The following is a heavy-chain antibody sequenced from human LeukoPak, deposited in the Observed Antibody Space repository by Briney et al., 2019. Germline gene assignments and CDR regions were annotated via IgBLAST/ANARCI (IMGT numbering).Heavy chain of an antibody. D-gene: IGHD2-21*02. Sequence: GSLRLSCAASGFTFSGSAMHWVRQASGKGLEWLGRIRSKANSYATAYAASVKGRFTISRDDSKNTAYLQMNSLKTEDTAVYYCTSCGGDCYSGFDYWGLGTLVTVSS. J-gene: IGHJ4*02. V-gene: IGHV3-73*01. CDR2: IRSKANSYAT. CDR1: GFTFSGSA. CDR3: TSCGGDCYSGFDY.